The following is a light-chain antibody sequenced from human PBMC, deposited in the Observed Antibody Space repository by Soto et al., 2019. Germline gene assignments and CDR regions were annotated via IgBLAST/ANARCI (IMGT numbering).Light chain of an antibody. CDR1: SSNIGSNT. Sequence: QSVLTQPPSASGTPGQRVTISCSGSSSNIGSNTVNWYQQLPGTAPKLLIYSSNQRPSGVPDRFSGSKSGTSASLAISGLQSEDEADYYFAAWDDSLNGQVFGGGTQLTVL. J-gene: IGLJ2*01. CDR2: SSN. V-gene: IGLV1-44*01. CDR3: AAWDDSLNGQV.